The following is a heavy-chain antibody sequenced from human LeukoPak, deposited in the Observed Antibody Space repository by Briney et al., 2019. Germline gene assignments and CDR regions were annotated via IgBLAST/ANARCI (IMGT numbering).Heavy chain of an antibody. V-gene: IGHV3-7*03. CDR1: GFTFSSYW. J-gene: IGHJ1*01. CDR2: IKQDGSEK. CDR3: ARDQGPEGFQH. D-gene: IGHD1-14*01. Sequence: GSLRLSCAASGFTFSSYWMSWVRQAPGKGLEWVANIKQDGSEKYYVDSVKGRFTISRDNSKNTLYLQMNSLRAEDTAVYYCARDQGPEGFQHWGQGTLVTVSS.